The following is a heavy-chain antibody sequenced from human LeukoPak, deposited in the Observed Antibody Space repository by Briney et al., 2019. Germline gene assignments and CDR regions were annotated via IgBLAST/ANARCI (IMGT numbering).Heavy chain of an antibody. V-gene: IGHV4-34*01. CDR3: ARALWFGACDL. CDR1: GGPFSGYS. Sequence: SETLSLTCAVYGGPFSGYSWSWIRQPPGKGLEWIGEINHSGSTNYNPSLKSRVTISVDTSKKEFSLKLSSVTAADTAVYYCARALWFGACDLWGSGPLVTVSS. D-gene: IGHD3-10*01. CDR2: INHSGST. J-gene: IGHJ2*01.